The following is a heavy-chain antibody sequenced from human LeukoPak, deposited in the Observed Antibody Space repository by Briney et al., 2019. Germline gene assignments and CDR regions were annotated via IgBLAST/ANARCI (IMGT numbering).Heavy chain of an antibody. CDR3: ARDSGWYPVDY. D-gene: IGHD6-19*01. J-gene: IGHJ4*02. CDR2: IKQDGSEK. Sequence: SGGSLRLSCAASGFTFSDYWMTWVRQAPGKGLECVANIKQDGSEKYYVDSVKGRFTISRDNAKNSLYLQMNSLRAEDTAVYYCARDSGWYPVDYWGQGTLVTVSS. V-gene: IGHV3-7*01. CDR1: GFTFSDYW.